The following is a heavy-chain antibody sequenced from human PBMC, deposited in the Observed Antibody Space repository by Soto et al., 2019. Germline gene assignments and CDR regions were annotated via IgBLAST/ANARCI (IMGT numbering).Heavy chain of an antibody. D-gene: IGHD3-10*01. V-gene: IGHV3-7*01. CDR1: GFTFGSYW. CDR2: IKWDASEK. CDR3: ARDSGYGSRASVNHYLDY. J-gene: IGHJ4*01. Sequence: EVQLEESGGGLVQPGGSLRLSCAASGFTFGSYWMSWVRQAPGKGPEWLATIKWDASEKKYVDSVKGRFTTSRDNAKNALYLQMDSLRAEDTAVNYCARDSGYGSRASVNHYLDYWGQGTLVTVSS.